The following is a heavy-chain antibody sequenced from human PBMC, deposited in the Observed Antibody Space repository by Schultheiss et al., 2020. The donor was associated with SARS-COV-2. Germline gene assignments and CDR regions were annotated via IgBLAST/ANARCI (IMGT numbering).Heavy chain of an antibody. D-gene: IGHD2-2*01. CDR3: ARQDQGDAFDI. Sequence: GVSLKISCAASGFTFSSYSMNWVRQAPGKGLEWVSYISSSSSYIYYADSVKGRFTISRDNAKNSLYLQMNSLRAEDTAVYYCARQDQGDAFDIWGQGTMVTVSS. CDR2: ISSSSSYI. J-gene: IGHJ3*02. CDR1: GFTFSSYS. V-gene: IGHV3-21*05.